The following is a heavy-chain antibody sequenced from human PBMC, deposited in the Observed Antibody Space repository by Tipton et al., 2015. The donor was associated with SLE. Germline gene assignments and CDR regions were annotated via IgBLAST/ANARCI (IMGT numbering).Heavy chain of an antibody. D-gene: IGHD5-24*01. Sequence: RSLRLSCAASGFTFDDYAMHWVRQAPGKGLEWVSGISWNSGSIGYADSVKGRFTISRDNARNTLYLQMNSLTAEDTAVYYCARDLSYKMDVWGQGTTVTVSS. CDR2: ISWNSGSI. CDR3: ARDLSYKMDV. J-gene: IGHJ6*02. CDR1: GFTFDDYA. V-gene: IGHV3-9*01.